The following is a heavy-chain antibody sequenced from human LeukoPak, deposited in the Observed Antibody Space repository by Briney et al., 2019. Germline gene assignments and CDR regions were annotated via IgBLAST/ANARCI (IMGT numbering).Heavy chain of an antibody. D-gene: IGHD3-10*01. CDR1: DFSFITYA. CDR2: ISGGGDAT. Sequence: GGSLRLSCAASDFSFITYAMSWVRQAPGKWLEWVSTISGGGDATYYADSVKGRFTISRDNSKNTLYLQMNSLRVEDTAVYYCARDSSMLRGPLVIYYFDFWGQGTLVTVSS. V-gene: IGHV3-23*01. CDR3: ARDSSMLRGPLVIYYFDF. J-gene: IGHJ4*02.